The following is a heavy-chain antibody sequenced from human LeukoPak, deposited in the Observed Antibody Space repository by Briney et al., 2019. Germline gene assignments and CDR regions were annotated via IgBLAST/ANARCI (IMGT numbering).Heavy chain of an antibody. CDR2: IYYSGST. CDR3: ARVGSGSNFDY. CDR1: GGSISSSYSY. D-gene: IGHD1-26*01. J-gene: IGHJ4*02. V-gene: IGHV4-61*05. Sequence: PSETLSLTCTVSGGSISSSYSYWGWIRQPPGKGLEWIGYIYYSGSTNYNPSLKSRVTVSVDTSKNQFSLKLSSVTAADTAVYYCARVGSGSNFDYWGQGTLVTVSS.